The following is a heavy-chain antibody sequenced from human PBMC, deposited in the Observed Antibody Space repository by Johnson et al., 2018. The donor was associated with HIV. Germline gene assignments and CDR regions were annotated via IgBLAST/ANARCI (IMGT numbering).Heavy chain of an antibody. J-gene: IGHJ3*02. D-gene: IGHD1-26*01. CDR3: ARAVGAGGI. V-gene: IGHV3-33*08. Sequence: QVHLVESGGGVVQPGKSLTLSCVGSGLSFSNFGIHWVRQAPGKGPEWVAVISFDGNLKKYADSVKGRFPISRDNVKNSLYLQMNSLIAEDTAVYYCARAVGAGGIWGQGTMVTVSS. CDR2: ISFDGNLK. CDR1: GLSFSNFG.